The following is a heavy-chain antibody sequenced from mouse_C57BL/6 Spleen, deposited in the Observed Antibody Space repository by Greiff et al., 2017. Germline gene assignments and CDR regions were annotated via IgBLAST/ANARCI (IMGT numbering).Heavy chain of an antibody. J-gene: IGHJ4*01. CDR1: GYTFTNYW. D-gene: IGHD2-1*01. V-gene: IGHV1-63*01. CDR2: IYPGGGYT. CDR3: ARKGVYYGNYDAMDY. Sequence: VQLQQSGAELVRPGTSVKMSCKASGYTFTNYWIGWAKQRPGHGLEWIGDIYPGGGYTNYNEKFKGKATLTADKSSSTAYMQFSSLTSEDSAIYYCARKGVYYGNYDAMDYWGQGTSVTVSS.